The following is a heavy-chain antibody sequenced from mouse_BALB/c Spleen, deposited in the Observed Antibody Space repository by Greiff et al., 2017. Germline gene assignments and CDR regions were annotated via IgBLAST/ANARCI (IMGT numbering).Heavy chain of an antibody. Sequence: EVQVVESGGGLVKPGGSLKLSCAASGFTFSSYAMSWVRQTPEKRLEWVASISSGGSTYYPDSVKGRFTISRDNARNILYLQMSSLRSEDTAMYYWARGGDYGYGFAYWGQGTLVTVSA. CDR2: ISSGGST. J-gene: IGHJ3*01. D-gene: IGHD1-2*01. CDR1: GFTFSSYA. CDR3: ARGGDYGYGFAY. V-gene: IGHV5-6-5*01.